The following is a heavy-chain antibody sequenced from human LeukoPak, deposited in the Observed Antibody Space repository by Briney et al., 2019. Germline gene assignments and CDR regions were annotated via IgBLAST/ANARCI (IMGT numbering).Heavy chain of an antibody. Sequence: HVASVKVSCKASGYTFTDYYMHWVRQAPGQGFEWMGWINPNDGDTNYAQKFQGRVTMTRDTSISTAHMEVSRLRSDDTAVYYCARANFLYCSSTTCLFGYWGQGTLVTVSS. CDR3: ARANFLYCSSTTCLFGY. CDR2: INPNDGDT. V-gene: IGHV1-2*02. D-gene: IGHD2-2*01. CDR1: GYTFTDYY. J-gene: IGHJ4*02.